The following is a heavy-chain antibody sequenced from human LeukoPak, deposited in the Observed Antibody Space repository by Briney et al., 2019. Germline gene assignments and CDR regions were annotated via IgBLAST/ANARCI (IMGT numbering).Heavy chain of an antibody. D-gene: IGHD3-9*01. Sequence: GASVQVSCKASGYTFTDYYMHWVRQAPGQGLEWMGWINPNSGDTNYAQDFQGRVTVTRDTSISTAYMELSSLTSDDTAVYFCARDGSARPGYNNFYFWGQGTLVTVSS. J-gene: IGHJ4*02. CDR2: INPNSGDT. CDR3: ARDGSARPGYNNFYF. CDR1: GYTFTDYY. V-gene: IGHV1-2*02.